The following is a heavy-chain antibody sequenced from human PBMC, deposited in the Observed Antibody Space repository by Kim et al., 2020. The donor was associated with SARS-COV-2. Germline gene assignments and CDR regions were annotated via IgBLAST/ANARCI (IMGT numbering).Heavy chain of an antibody. Sequence: ETIYAQKFQGRVTMTEDTSTDTAYTDLSSLRSDDTALYYCATGHTWSINYWGQGTLVTVSS. V-gene: IGHV1-24*01. D-gene: IGHD1-1*01. J-gene: IGHJ4*02. CDR3: ATGHTWSINY. CDR2: ET.